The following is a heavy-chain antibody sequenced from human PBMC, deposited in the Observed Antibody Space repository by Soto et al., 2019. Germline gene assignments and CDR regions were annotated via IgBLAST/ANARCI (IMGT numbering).Heavy chain of an antibody. Sequence: ASVQVSCKASGYTFFTHDINWVRQAPGQGLEWMGWISTYSGDTKYVQKFQGRVTMTIDTSTTKAYLELRSLRSDDTAVYYCARPHDPPASENWFDPCGQGTLVTVSS. J-gene: IGHJ5*02. D-gene: IGHD3-3*01. CDR3: ARPHDPPASENWFDP. CDR2: ISTYSGDT. CDR1: GYTFFTHD. V-gene: IGHV1-18*01.